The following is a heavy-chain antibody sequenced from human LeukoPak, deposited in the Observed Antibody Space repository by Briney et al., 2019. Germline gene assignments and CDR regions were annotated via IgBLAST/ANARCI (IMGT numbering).Heavy chain of an antibody. Sequence: SETLSLTCAVSGGSVTSTYYRGWIRQPPGKGLEWIGGISYSGTTYYNPSLKSRVTISIDTSRNQFSLKLSSVTAADTAVYYCARYVGTTVIKIGVDYWGQGTLVTVSS. CDR3: ARYVGTTVIKIGVDY. V-gene: IGHV4-39*01. CDR2: ISYSGTT. D-gene: IGHD4-17*01. CDR1: GGSVTSTYY. J-gene: IGHJ4*02.